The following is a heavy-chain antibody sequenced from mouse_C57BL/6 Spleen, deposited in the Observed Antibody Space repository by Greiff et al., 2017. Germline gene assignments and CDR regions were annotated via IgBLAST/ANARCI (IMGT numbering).Heavy chain of an antibody. Sequence: EVHLVESGGGLVKPGGSLKLSCAASGFTFSDYGMHWVRQAPEKGLEWVAYISSGSSTIYYADTVKGRFTISRDNAKNTLFLQMTSLRSEDTAMYYCARLPNPINWDWYFDVWGTGTTVTVSS. V-gene: IGHV5-17*01. CDR2: ISSGSSTI. CDR3: ARLPNPINWDWYFDV. J-gene: IGHJ1*03. D-gene: IGHD4-1*01. CDR1: GFTFSDYG.